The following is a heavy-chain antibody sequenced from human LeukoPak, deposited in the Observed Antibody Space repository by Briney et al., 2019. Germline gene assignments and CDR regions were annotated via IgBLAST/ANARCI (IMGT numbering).Heavy chain of an antibody. Sequence: GGSLRLSCAASGFTVSSNYTSWVRQAPGKGLEWVSVIYSGGSTYYADSVKGRFTISRDNSKNTLYLQMNSLRAEATAVYYCASTTDITPGAFDIWGQGTMVTVSS. J-gene: IGHJ3*02. V-gene: IGHV3-53*01. CDR3: ASTTDITPGAFDI. D-gene: IGHD1-1*01. CDR1: GFTVSSNY. CDR2: IYSGGST.